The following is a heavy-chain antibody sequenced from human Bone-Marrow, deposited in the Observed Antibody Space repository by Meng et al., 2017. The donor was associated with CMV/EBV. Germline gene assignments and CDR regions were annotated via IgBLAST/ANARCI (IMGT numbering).Heavy chain of an antibody. CDR2: ISGGGSTT. Sequence: GGSLRLSCAASGFTFSSYAMNWVRQAPGKGPEWVSVISGGGSTTYYADSVKGRFTLSRDNSKNTVYLQMNSLRADDTAVYYCAKKVSGNAPLDYWGQGTLVTVSS. J-gene: IGHJ4*02. V-gene: IGHV3-23*01. CDR3: AKKVSGNAPLDY. D-gene: IGHD5/OR15-5a*01. CDR1: GFTFSSYA.